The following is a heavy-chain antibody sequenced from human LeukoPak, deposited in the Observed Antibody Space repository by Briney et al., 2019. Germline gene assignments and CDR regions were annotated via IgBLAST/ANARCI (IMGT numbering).Heavy chain of an antibody. D-gene: IGHD6-6*01. CDR1: GFTFSDYY. CDR3: ARPLSGYSSSLGY. J-gene: IGHJ4*02. CDR2: ISSSGSST. V-gene: IGHV3-11*04. Sequence: GSLRLSFAASGFTFSDYYMSWIRQAPGKGLEWLSYISSSGSSTYYADSVKGRFTISRDNARNSLYLQMNSLRAEDTAVYYCARPLSGYSSSLGYWGQGTLVTVSS.